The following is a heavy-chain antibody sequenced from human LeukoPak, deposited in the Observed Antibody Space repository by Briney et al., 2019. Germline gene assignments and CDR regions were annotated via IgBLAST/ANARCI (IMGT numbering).Heavy chain of an antibody. J-gene: IGHJ3*02. CDR3: ARGPLHIVGANRDDAFDI. CDR2: ISSSSSYI. D-gene: IGHD1-26*01. CDR1: GFTFSSYS. V-gene: IGHV3-21*01. Sequence: GGSLRLSCAASGFTFSSYSMNWVRQAPGKGLGWVSSISSSSSYIYYADSVKGRFTISRDNAKNSLYLQMNSLRAEDTAVYYCARGPLHIVGANRDDAFDIWGQGTMVTVSS.